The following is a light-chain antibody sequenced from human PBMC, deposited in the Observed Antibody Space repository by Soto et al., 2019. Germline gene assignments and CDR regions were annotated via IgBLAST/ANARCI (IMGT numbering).Light chain of an antibody. CDR2: ATS. V-gene: IGKV3-15*01. CDR1: QSISSN. Sequence: EIVMTQSPHTLSVSPGERITLSCIASQSISSNLAWHQQKPGQAPRLLIYATSTRATGIPARFSGSGSGTEFTLTISSLQSEDFAVYYCQQYNNWPLTFGGGTKVDIK. CDR3: QQYNNWPLT. J-gene: IGKJ4*01.